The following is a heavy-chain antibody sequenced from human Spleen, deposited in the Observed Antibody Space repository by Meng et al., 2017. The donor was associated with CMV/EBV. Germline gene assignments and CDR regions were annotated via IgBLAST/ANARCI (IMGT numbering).Heavy chain of an antibody. J-gene: IGHJ4*02. Sequence: ASVKVSCKASGYTFTSYGISWVRQAPGQGLEWMGWISAYNGNTNYAQKLQGRVTMTTDTSTSTAYMELRSLRSYDTAVYYCARGGYYGSAQGGIDYWGQGTLVTVSS. D-gene: IGHD3-22*01. CDR2: ISAYNGNT. CDR1: GYTFTSYG. CDR3: ARGGYYGSAQGGIDY. V-gene: IGHV1-18*01.